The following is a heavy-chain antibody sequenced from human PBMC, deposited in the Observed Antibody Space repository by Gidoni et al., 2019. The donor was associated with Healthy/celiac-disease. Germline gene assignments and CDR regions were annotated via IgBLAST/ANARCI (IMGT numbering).Heavy chain of an antibody. CDR1: GFNFSSYD. J-gene: IGHJ2*01. CDR3: ARDRSGYSSSWYDTCWRYFDL. Sequence: EVQLVESEGGLVQPGGSLRLSCAASGFNFSSYDMHWVRQATGKVLEWVSSIGTAGDTYYPGSVKGRFTISRENAKNSLYLQMNSLRAGDTAVYYCARDRSGYSSSWYDTCWRYFDLWGRGTLVTVSS. CDR2: IGTAGDT. D-gene: IGHD6-13*01. V-gene: IGHV3-13*01.